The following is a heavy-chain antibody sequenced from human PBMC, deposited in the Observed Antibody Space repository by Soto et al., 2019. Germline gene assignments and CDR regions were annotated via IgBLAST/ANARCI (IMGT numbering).Heavy chain of an antibody. J-gene: IGHJ5*01. CDR1: GLTFSRHA. CDR3: AKKPNGFDS. CDR2: ISESSSYT. Sequence: EVQLLESGGGLVQPGGSLRLSCAASGLTFSRHAMAWVRQAPVKGLEWLSSISESSSYTYYADSVKGRFTISKDNSKNMLYLQMNSLRDEDTAVYYCAKKPNGFDSWGQGTLVTVSS. V-gene: IGHV3-23*01.